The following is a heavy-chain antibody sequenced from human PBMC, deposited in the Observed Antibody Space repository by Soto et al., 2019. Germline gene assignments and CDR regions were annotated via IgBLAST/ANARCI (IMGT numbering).Heavy chain of an antibody. V-gene: IGHV3-30*18. CDR3: AKEGDYYDSSGYGVYYYYGMDV. CDR2: ISYDGSNK. CDR1: GFTFSSYG. D-gene: IGHD3-22*01. J-gene: IGHJ6*02. Sequence: GGSLRLSCAASGFTFSSYGMHWVRQAPGKGLEWVAVISYDGSNKYYADSVKGRFTISRDNSKNTLYLQMNSLRAEGTAVYYCAKEGDYYDSSGYGVYYYYGMDVWGQGTTVTVSS.